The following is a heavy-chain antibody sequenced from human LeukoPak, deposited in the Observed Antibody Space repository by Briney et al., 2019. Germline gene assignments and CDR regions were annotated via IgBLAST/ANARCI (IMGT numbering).Heavy chain of an antibody. V-gene: IGHV1-2*04. CDR3: ARDMIVTGDYYYGMDV. D-gene: IGHD3-22*01. CDR1: GYTFTGYY. Sequence: ASVNVSCKASGYTFTGYYMHWVRQAPGQGLEWMGWINPNSGGTNYAQKFQGWVTMTRDTSISTAYMELSRLRSDDTAVYYCARDMIVTGDYYYGMDVWGQGTTVTVSS. J-gene: IGHJ6*02. CDR2: INPNSGGT.